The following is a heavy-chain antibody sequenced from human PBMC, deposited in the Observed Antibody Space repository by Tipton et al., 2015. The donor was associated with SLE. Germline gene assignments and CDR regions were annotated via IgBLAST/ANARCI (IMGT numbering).Heavy chain of an antibody. CDR2: IRYDGSNT. J-gene: IGHJ5*02. Sequence: SLRLSCAASGFTFSSYGMHWVRQAPGKGLEWVAFIRYDGSNTYYADSVKGRFTISRDSSKNTLYLQMDSLRAEDTAVYYCARDLTGGKDSWGQGTLLTVAS. CDR3: ARDLTGGKDS. D-gene: IGHD3-16*01. V-gene: IGHV3-30*02. CDR1: GFTFSSYG.